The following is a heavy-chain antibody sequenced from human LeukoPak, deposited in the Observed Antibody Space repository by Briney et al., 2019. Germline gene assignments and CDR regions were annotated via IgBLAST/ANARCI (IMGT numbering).Heavy chain of an antibody. Sequence: ASVKVSCKASGYTFTGYYMHWVRQAPGQGLEWMGWINPNSGGTNYAQKFQGRVTMTRDTSISTAYMELSRLRSDDTAVYYCARDPGYSLAFGGPWGQGTLVTVSS. CDR3: ARDPGYSLAFGGP. J-gene: IGHJ5*02. D-gene: IGHD5-18*01. CDR1: GYTFTGYY. CDR2: INPNSGGT. V-gene: IGHV1-2*02.